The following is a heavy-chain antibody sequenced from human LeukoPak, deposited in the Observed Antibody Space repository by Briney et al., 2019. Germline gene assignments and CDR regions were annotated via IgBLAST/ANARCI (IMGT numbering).Heavy chain of an antibody. J-gene: IGHJ2*01. Sequence: SVKVSCKASGGTFSSYAISWVRQAPGQGLEWMGGIIPIFGTANYAQKFQGRVTITTDEATSTAYMELSSLRSEDTAVYYCASPTTYTGEIAVAAPWYFDLWGRGTLVTVSS. CDR1: GGTFSSYA. D-gene: IGHD6-19*01. V-gene: IGHV1-69*05. CDR3: ASPTTYTGEIAVAAPWYFDL. CDR2: IIPIFGTA.